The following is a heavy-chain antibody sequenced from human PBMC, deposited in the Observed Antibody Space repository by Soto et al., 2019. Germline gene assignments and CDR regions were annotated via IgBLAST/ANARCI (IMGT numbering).Heavy chain of an antibody. CDR3: ARDTGDGTFDF. V-gene: IGHV1-3*01. CDR1: GYTFSSYA. CDR2: INAGYGNT. Sequence: GASVKVSCKASGYTFSSYAMHWVRQAPGRRLEWMGWINAGYGNTKSSQKFQDRVTISRDTSASTASMELTSLRSEDTAVYYWARDTGDGTFDFWGQGTLVTVSS. J-gene: IGHJ4*02. D-gene: IGHD7-27*01.